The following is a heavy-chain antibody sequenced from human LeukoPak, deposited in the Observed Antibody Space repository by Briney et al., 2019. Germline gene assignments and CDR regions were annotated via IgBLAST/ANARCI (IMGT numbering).Heavy chain of an antibody. Sequence: PSETLSLTCTVSADSFSGHLWAWIRQPPGKGLEWIGYVSDSGSTNYNPSLKSRPSISLDTAKNQFSLKLRSVTAADTAVYYCARSHGLYWGQGTLVTVSS. V-gene: IGHV4-59*11. CDR2: VSDSGST. CDR1: ADSFSGHL. J-gene: IGHJ4*02. CDR3: ARSHGLY.